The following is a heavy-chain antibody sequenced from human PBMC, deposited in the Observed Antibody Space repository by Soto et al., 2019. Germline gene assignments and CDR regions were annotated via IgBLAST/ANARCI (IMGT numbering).Heavy chain of an antibody. CDR2: IWYDGGNK. CDR1: GFNFSSYF. D-gene: IGHD6-19*01. J-gene: IGHJ4*02. CDR3: ARDGQWLPRDGLRSSYYFDY. V-gene: IGHV3-33*01. Sequence: GGSLRLSCAASGFNFSSYFMHWVRQAPGKGLEWVAVIWYDGGNKYYADSVKGRFTISRDNSKNTLYLQMNSLRAEDTAVYYWARDGQWLPRDGLRSSYYFDYWGQGTLVTVSS.